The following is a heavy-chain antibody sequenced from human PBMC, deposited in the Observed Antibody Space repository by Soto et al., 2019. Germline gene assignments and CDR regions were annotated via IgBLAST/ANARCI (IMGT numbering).Heavy chain of an antibody. D-gene: IGHD2-2*02. CDR2: INPSGGET. Sequence: QVQLVQSGAEVKAPGASLKVSCKASGYTFTSYSMHWVRQAPGQGLEWMGVINPSGGETNYAHKFQGRVTMNRDTSTSTVYMELRSLRSEDTAVYYCAKGCFSTSSYYRGFDDWGQGTLITVAS. V-gene: IGHV1-46*01. CDR3: AKGCFSTSSYYRGFDD. CDR1: GYTFTSYS. J-gene: IGHJ4*02.